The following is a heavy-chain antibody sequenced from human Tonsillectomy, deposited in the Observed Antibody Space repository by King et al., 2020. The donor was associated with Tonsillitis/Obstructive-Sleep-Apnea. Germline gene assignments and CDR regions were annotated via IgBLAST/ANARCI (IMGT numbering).Heavy chain of an antibody. CDR3: ARQKPYDFWSGPHFDY. CDR1: GYSFTSYW. V-gene: IGHV5-51*01. J-gene: IGHJ4*02. D-gene: IGHD3-3*01. CDR2: IYPGDSDT. Sequence: VQLVESGAEVKKPGESLKISCKGSGYSFTSYWIGWVRQMPGKGLEWMGIIYPGDSDTRYSPSFQGQVTISADKSIGTAYLQWSSLKASDTAMYYCARQKPYDFWSGPHFDYWGQGTLVTVSS.